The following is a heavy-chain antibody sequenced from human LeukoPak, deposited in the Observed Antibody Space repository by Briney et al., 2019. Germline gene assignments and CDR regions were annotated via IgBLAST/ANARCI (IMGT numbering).Heavy chain of an antibody. CDR1: GDSVSSNSAA. CDR2: TYYRSKWSN. J-gene: IGHJ4*02. V-gene: IGHV6-1*01. Sequence: SQTLSLICAISGDSVSSNSAAWNWIRQSPSRGLEWLGRTYYRSKWSNDYAVSVKSRITINPDTSKNQFSLQLNSVTPEDTAVYSCARDIARYSTVPYYFDYWGQGTLVTVSS. D-gene: IGHD3-16*02. CDR3: ARDIARYSTVPYYFDY.